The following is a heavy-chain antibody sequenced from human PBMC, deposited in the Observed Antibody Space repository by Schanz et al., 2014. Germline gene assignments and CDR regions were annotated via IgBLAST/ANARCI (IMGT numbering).Heavy chain of an antibody. D-gene: IGHD6-13*01. V-gene: IGHV3-30*02. Sequence: QVKLVESGGGVVQPGGSLRLSCEASGFTFSSYGMHWVRQAPGKGLEWVTFIRYDGSKKYYVDSVKGRFTISRDNSKNTLYLQMDTLRVEDTAMFYCARDMTIAPAWGQGTLVTVSS. CDR3: ARDMTIAPA. CDR1: GFTFSSYG. J-gene: IGHJ5*02. CDR2: IRYDGSKK.